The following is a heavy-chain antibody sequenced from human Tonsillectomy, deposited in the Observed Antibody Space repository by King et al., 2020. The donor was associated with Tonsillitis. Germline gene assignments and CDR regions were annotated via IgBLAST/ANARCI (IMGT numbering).Heavy chain of an antibody. D-gene: IGHD3-3*01. Sequence: VQLVESGGGVVQPGRSLRLSCAASGFTFSSYGMHWVRQAPGKGLEWVAVISYDGSNKYYADSVKGRFTISRDNSKNTLYLQMNSLRAEDTAVYYCAKYLRRFLEWLLSVWGQGTLVTVAS. V-gene: IGHV3-30*18. J-gene: IGHJ4*02. CDR3: AKYLRRFLEWLLSV. CDR2: ISYDGSNK. CDR1: GFTFSSYG.